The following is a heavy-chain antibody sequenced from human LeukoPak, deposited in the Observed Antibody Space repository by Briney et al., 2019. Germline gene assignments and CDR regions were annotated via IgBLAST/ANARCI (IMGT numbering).Heavy chain of an antibody. D-gene: IGHD2-2*01. Sequence: PGESLKISCKGSGYTFTNYWIGWVRQMPGKGLERMGIIFPGDSDTRYSPSFQGQVTISVDKSISTAYLQWSSLKASDTAIHYCARHHCTSTSCYPYYYYAMEVWGPGTKVTVSS. CDR2: IFPGDSDT. CDR1: GYTFTNYW. V-gene: IGHV5-51*01. CDR3: ARHHCTSTSCYPYYYYAMEV. J-gene: IGHJ6*02.